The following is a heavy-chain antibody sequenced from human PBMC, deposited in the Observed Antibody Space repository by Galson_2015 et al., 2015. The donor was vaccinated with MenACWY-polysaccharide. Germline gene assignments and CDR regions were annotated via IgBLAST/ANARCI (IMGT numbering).Heavy chain of an antibody. CDR1: GGSISSGDSY. J-gene: IGHJ1*01. D-gene: IGHD2-2*01. V-gene: IGHV4-30-4*01. CDR3: AGLPLGNCGSVSCYGYFHH. Sequence: TLSLTCTVSGGSISSGDSYWSWIRQSPGKGLEWIGYIYYSGRTNYSPSLKSRATVSLDTSKNQFTLKLSFVTAADTAVYYCAGLPLGNCGSVSCYGYFHHWGQGTLVTVSS. CDR2: IYYSGRT.